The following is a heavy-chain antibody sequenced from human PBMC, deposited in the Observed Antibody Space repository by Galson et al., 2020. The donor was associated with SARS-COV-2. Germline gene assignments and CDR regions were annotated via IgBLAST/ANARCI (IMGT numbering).Heavy chain of an antibody. J-gene: IGHJ3*01. CDR2: IYYSGST. Sequence: SETLSLTCTVSGPSISRYYWTWIRQPPGKGLEWIGHIYYSGSTNYNPTLKSRVTMSIDTSKNQFSLKLTSVTTADTAVYHCARVDCSGGSCYYYAFDLWGQGTLVTVSS. D-gene: IGHD2-15*01. CDR3: ARVDCSGGSCYYYAFDL. V-gene: IGHV4-59*13. CDR1: GPSISRYY.